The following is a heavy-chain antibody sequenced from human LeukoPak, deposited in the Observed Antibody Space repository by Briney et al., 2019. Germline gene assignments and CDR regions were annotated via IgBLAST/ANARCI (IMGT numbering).Heavy chain of an antibody. D-gene: IGHD2-8*01. Sequence: PGGSLRLSCAASGFTFTTYAMHWVRQAPGKGLEWVAVISYDGSNKYYADSVKGRFTISRDNSKNTLFLQMNSLRAEDTAVYYCARDLLGYCTSGVCYTFDYWGQGTLVTVSS. CDR2: ISYDGSNK. J-gene: IGHJ4*02. CDR1: GFTFTTYA. V-gene: IGHV3-30-3*01. CDR3: ARDLLGYCTSGVCYTFDY.